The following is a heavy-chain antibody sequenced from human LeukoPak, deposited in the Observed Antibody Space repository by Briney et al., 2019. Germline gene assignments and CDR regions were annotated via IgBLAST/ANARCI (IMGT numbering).Heavy chain of an antibody. J-gene: IGHJ6*02. CDR1: GFTFSSYA. CDR3: ARTYSSSRTPSNYYYYYGMDV. Sequence: GRSLRLSCAASGFTFSSYAMHWVRQAPGKGLEWVAVISYDGSNKYYADSVKGRFTISRDNSKNTLYLQMNSLRAEDTAVYYCARTYSSSRTPSNYYYYYGMDVWGQGTTVTVSS. CDR2: ISYDGSNK. D-gene: IGHD6-13*01. V-gene: IGHV3-30-3*01.